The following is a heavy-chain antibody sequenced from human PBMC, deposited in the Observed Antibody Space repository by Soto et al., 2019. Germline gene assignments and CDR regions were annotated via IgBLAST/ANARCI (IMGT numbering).Heavy chain of an antibody. Sequence: EVQLLDSGGGLVQPGGSLRRSCAASGFTFNNYAMTWVRQAPGKGLEWVSAISGGGDTTSYADSVKGRFTVSRDGSKNTLYLQMSSLRAEDTALYYCAKGRGGSGSLTPRVDFWGQGTLVTVSS. CDR3: AKGRGGSGSLTPRVDF. J-gene: IGHJ4*02. CDR2: ISGGGDTT. D-gene: IGHD3-10*01. V-gene: IGHV3-23*01. CDR1: GFTFNNYA.